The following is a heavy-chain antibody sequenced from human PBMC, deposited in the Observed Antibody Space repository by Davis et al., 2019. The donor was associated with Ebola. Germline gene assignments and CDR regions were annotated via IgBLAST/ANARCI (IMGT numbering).Heavy chain of an antibody. Sequence: PGGSLRLSCAAPGFIFSGYWMSWVRQTPERGLELVANIKEDESVKNYLESVKGRFTISRDNAENLVYLQMNSLRDEDTAVYYCARDPGSSAFDYWGQGTLVTVSS. CDR1: GFIFSGYW. J-gene: IGHJ4*02. CDR3: ARDPGSSAFDY. D-gene: IGHD1-14*01. CDR2: IKEDESVK. V-gene: IGHV3-7*03.